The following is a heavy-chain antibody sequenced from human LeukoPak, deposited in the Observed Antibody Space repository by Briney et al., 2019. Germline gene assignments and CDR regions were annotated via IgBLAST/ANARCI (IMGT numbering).Heavy chain of an antibody. CDR3: SKPLGWGPLAS. CDR1: GGSISSYY. Sequence: SENLSLTCTVSGGSISSYYWSWIRQPPGKGLEWIGYIYYSGSTNYNPSLKSRVTISVDTSKNQFSLKLSSVTAADTAVYYGSKPLGWGPLASWGQGTLVTVSS. J-gene: IGHJ4*02. D-gene: IGHD3-16*01. CDR2: IYYSGST. V-gene: IGHV4-59*01.